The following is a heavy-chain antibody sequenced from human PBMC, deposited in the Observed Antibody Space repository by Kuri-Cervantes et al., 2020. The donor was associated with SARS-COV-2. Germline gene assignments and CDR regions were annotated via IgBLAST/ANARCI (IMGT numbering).Heavy chain of an antibody. CDR1: GGTFSSYA. Sequence: SVKVSCKASGGTFSSYASSWVRQAPGQGLEWMGGIIPIFGTANYAQKFQGRVTITADESTSTAYMELSSMRSEETAVYYGARDRGVAAAGTGWFDPWGQGTLVTVSS. V-gene: IGHV1-69*13. CDR3: ARDRGVAAAGTGWFDP. J-gene: IGHJ5*02. D-gene: IGHD6-13*01. CDR2: IIPIFGTA.